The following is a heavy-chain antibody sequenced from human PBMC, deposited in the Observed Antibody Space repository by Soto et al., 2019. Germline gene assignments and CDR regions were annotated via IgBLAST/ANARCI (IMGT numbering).Heavy chain of an antibody. Sequence: QVQLVESGGGVVQPGRSVRLSCAASGFTFSSYGMHWVRQAPGKGLEWVAVIWYDGSNKYYADSVKGRFTISRDNSKNTLYLQMNSLRAEDTAVYYCTRDRELLGYFDYWGQGTLVTVSS. CDR1: GFTFSSYG. CDR3: TRDRELLGYFDY. V-gene: IGHV3-33*01. D-gene: IGHD1-26*01. CDR2: IWYDGSNK. J-gene: IGHJ4*02.